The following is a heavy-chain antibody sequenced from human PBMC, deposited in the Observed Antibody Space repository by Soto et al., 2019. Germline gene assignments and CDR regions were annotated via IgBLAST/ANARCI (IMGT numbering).Heavy chain of an antibody. D-gene: IGHD2-21*02. CDR3: ARPAGDSYDWPYFDY. CDR1: GGTFSSYA. J-gene: IGHJ4*02. CDR2: IIPIFGTA. Sequence: QVQLVQSGAEVKKPGSSVKVSCKASGGTFSSYAISWVRQAPGQGLEWMGGIIPIFGTANYAQKFQGRVTIPADESPSTAYMELSSLRSEDTAVYYCARPAGDSYDWPYFDYWGQGTLVTVSS. V-gene: IGHV1-69*12.